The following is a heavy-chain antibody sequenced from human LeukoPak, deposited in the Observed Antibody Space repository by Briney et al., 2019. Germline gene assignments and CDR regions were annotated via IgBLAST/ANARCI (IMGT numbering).Heavy chain of an antibody. Sequence: PSETLSLTCAVYGGSFSGYYWSWIRQPPGKGLEWIGEINHSESTNYNPSLKSRVTISVDTSKNQFSLKLSSVTAADTAVYYCARAPYGTIYYYYYYGMDVWGQGTTVTVSS. J-gene: IGHJ6*02. CDR1: GGSFSGYY. CDR2: INHSEST. CDR3: ARAPYGTIYYYYYYGMDV. D-gene: IGHD1/OR15-1a*01. V-gene: IGHV4-34*01.